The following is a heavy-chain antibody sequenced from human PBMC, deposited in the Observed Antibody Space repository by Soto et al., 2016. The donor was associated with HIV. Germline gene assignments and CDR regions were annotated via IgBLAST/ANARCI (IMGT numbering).Heavy chain of an antibody. CDR2: INHSGNT. D-gene: IGHD2-15*01. CDR1: TGSFSAYY. CDR3: VRKXRMVERYFDL. Sequence: QELLVQWGAGLLKPSETLSLTRAVYTGSFSAYYWTWIRQSPGKGLEWIGEINHSGNTNYHSSLNSRVTMSVDTSKNHFSLKLKSVTASDTAVYYCVRKXRMVERYFDLWGLAPWSLS. J-gene: IGHJ2*01. V-gene: IGHV4-34*02.